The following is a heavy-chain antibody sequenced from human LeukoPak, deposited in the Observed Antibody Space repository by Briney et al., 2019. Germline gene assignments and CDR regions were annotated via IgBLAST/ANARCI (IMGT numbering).Heavy chain of an antibody. CDR1: GYTFTGYY. CDR3: ARGAGLTILTGTTDY. V-gene: IGHV1-2*02. D-gene: IGHD1-7*01. Sequence: ASVKVSCKASGYTFTGYYMHWVRQAPGQGLEWMGWINPNSGGTNYAQKFQGRVTMTRDTPISTAYMELSRLRSDDTAVYYCARGAGLTILTGTTDYWGQGTLVTVSS. CDR2: INPNSGGT. J-gene: IGHJ4*02.